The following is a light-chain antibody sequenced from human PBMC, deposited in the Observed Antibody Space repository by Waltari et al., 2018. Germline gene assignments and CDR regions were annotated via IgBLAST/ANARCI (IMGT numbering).Light chain of an antibody. Sequence: DIQMTQSPSSMSASVGDRVSITCQASQDINNYLSWYQQKPGKAPKLLIYDASNFETGVPSRFSGSGSGTDFTFTINSLHPEDIATYYCQQYKSLPRTFGQGTKVQVK. J-gene: IGKJ1*01. CDR1: QDINNY. CDR2: DAS. V-gene: IGKV1-33*01. CDR3: QQYKSLPRT.